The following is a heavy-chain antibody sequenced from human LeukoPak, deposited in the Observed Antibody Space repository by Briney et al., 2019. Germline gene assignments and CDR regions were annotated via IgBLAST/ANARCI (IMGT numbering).Heavy chain of an antibody. CDR3: ARESVDYYGSGSYYNGDY. V-gene: IGHV1-69*04. D-gene: IGHD3-10*01. CDR2: IIPILGIA. CDR1: GGTFSSYA. Sequence: ASVKVSCKASGGTFSSYAISWVRQAPGQGLERMGRIIPILGIANYAQKFQGRVTITADKSTSTAYMELSSLRSEDTAVYYCARESVDYYGSGSYYNGDYWGQGTLVTVSS. J-gene: IGHJ4*02.